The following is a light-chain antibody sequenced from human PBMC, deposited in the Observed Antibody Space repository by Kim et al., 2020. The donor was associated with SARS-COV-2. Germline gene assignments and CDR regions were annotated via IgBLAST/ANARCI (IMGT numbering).Light chain of an antibody. CDR3: FSRNSLIWM. CDR1: SSDIGTYTS. CDR2: DVS. J-gene: IGLJ3*02. Sequence: QSALTQPASVSGSPGQSITISCTGTSSDIGTYTSVSWYQHHPGKAPKFIIYDVSERPSGVSNRFSGSKSGNTASLTISGLQAEDEADYYCFSRNSLIWMFRGGTQLTVL. V-gene: IGLV2-14*03.